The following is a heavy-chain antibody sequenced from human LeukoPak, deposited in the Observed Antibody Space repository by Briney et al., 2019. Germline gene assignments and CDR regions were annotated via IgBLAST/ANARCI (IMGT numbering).Heavy chain of an antibody. D-gene: IGHD2-15*01. J-gene: IGHJ3*01. V-gene: IGHV4-34*04. CDR2: TNSSGSS. CDR3: ARGTPRFDS. Sequence: SESLSLTCAVYGGTFSGYYWNWIRHSPGKGLEWIGETNSSGSSNNNPSLKSRATISVDTSINQFSLKLNSLTAADTAMYYCARGTPRFDSWSQATMVTVS. CDR1: GGTFSGYY.